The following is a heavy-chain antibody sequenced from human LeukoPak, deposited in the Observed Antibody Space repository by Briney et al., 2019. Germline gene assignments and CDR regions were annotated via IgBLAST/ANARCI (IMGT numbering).Heavy chain of an antibody. D-gene: IGHD1-26*01. V-gene: IGHV3-21*01. CDR3: ARDSRLVGTDFDY. CDR1: GFNFSSYS. Sequence: PGGSLRLSCAASGFNFSSYSMNWVRQAPGKGLEWVSSLSSGSSYMYYADSVKGRFTISRDNAKNSLYLQMNSLRAEVTAVYYCARDSRLVGTDFDYWGQGTLVTVSS. J-gene: IGHJ4*02. CDR2: LSSGSSYM.